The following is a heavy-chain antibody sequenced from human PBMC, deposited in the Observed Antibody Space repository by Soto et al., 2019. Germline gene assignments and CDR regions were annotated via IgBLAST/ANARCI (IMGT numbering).Heavy chain of an antibody. CDR2: IFDPHGAT. CDR3: ARRFVNSSTWSSVGP. V-gene: IGHV3-23*01. D-gene: IGHD3-3*01. J-gene: IGHJ5*02. CDR1: GFTFSNYA. Sequence: EVQLLESGGGLVQPGGSLRLSCAASGFTFSNYAMTWFRQAPGKGLEWVSLIFDPHGATKYADSVTGRFTISRDNSKNTLYLQMSSLRAEDTAVYYCARRFVNSSTWSSVGPWGQGNLVTVSS.